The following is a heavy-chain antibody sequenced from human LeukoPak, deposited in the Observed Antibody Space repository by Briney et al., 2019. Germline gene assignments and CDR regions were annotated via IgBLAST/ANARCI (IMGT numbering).Heavy chain of an antibody. CDR2: IKHDGSEK. D-gene: IGHD1-26*01. J-gene: IGHJ6*03. CDR3: ARDPYSGSYGNYYYYFMDV. V-gene: IGHV3-7*01. Sequence: GGSLRLSCAASGLTFSNYWMSWVRQGPGKGLEWVANIKHDGSEKYYIDSVKGRFTISRDNARNSVYLQMNSLRAEDTAVYYCARDPYSGSYGNYYYYFMDVWGKGTTVTISS. CDR1: GLTFSNYW.